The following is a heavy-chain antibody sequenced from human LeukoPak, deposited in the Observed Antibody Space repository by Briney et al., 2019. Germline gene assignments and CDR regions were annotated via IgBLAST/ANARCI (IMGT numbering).Heavy chain of an antibody. V-gene: IGHV4-39*01. CDR2: IYYSGNT. J-gene: IGHJ4*02. Sequence: SETLSLTCIVSGGSISTSAYYWGWIRQPPGEGLQWIGSIYYSGNTYYNSSLKSRGTISVDTSTSQFSLMSRSVTAADTEVYXXXXLXXXXXXXYXXDSSEDWGQGTLVTVSS. CDR1: GGSISTSAYY. D-gene: IGHD3-22*01. CDR3: XXLXXXXXXXYXXDSSED.